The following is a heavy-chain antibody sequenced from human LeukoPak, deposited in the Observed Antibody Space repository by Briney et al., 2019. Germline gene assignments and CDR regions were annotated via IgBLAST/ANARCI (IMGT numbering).Heavy chain of an antibody. CDR1: GVTFSAYA. D-gene: IGHD2-2*01. V-gene: IGHV3-23*01. J-gene: IGHJ6*04. CDR2: ISVGGYNT. CDR3: ARYCITPTCGVSYYGMDV. Sequence: GGSLRLSCVASGVTFSAYAMSWGRQAPGKGLEGGSAISVGGYNTYYAASVKARFTISRDNSKTPLYLQMNRLRVEDTATYHCARYCITPTCGVSYYGMDVWGKGTTVTVSS.